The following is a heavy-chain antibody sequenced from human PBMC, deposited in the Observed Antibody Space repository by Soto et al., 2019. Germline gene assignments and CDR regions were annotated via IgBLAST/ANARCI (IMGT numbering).Heavy chain of an antibody. Sequence: SETLALTCTAYGGCISVYYWSWIRQPPGKGLEWIGYIYYSGGTNYNPYLQSRISISLDTSKSQFSLRLSSVTAADTAVYYCARGMGTAVEAINYYYYYGMDVWGQGTTVT. CDR1: GGCISVYY. J-gene: IGHJ6*02. V-gene: IGHV4-59*01. CDR2: IYYSGGT. CDR3: ARGMGTAVEAINYYYYYGMDV. D-gene: IGHD6-19*01.